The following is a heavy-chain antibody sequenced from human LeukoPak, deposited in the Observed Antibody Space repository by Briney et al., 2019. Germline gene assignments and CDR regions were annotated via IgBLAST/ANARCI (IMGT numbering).Heavy chain of an antibody. J-gene: IGHJ4*02. V-gene: IGHV4-34*01. CDR1: GGSFSGYY. CDR2: MNHSGTT. CDR3: ATWRSDLRVDY. D-gene: IGHD3-3*01. Sequence: PSETLSLTCAVSGGSFSGYYCIWIRQPPGKGLEWIGEMNHSGTTNYNPSLKSRVTISVDTSKKQFSLKLTSVTAADTAVYYCATWRSDLRVDYWGQGTLVTVSS.